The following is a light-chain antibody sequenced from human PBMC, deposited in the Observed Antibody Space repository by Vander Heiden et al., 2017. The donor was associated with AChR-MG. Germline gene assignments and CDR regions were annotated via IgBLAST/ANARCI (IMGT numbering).Light chain of an antibody. CDR3: QQYDNLPRGMRT. J-gene: IGKJ4*01. CDR1: QDISNY. CDR2: DAS. Sequence: DIQMTQSPSSLSASVGDRVTITCQASQDISNYLNWYQQKPGKAPKLLIYDASNLETGVPSRFSGSGSGTDFTFTISSLQPEEIATYYCQQYDNLPRGMRTFGGGTKVEIK. V-gene: IGKV1-33*01.